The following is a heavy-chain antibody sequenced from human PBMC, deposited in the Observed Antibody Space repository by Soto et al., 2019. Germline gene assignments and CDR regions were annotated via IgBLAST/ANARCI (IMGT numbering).Heavy chain of an antibody. V-gene: IGHV3-23*01. CDR2: ISGSGVTT. Sequence: GGSLRLSCAASGFTFANYAMSWVRQAPGKGLEWVSSISGSGVTTNYADSVKGRFTISRDNSKNAVYLQMNSLRAEDTAVYYCARDLSKTGMITVPDYWGQXALVTVSS. D-gene: IGHD3-16*01. CDR3: ARDLSKTGMITVPDY. CDR1: GFTFANYA. J-gene: IGHJ4*02.